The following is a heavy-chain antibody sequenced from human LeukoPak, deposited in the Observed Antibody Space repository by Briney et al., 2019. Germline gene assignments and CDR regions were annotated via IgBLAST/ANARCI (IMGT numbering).Heavy chain of an antibody. J-gene: IGHJ3*02. D-gene: IGHD2-8*01. CDR1: GGSFSGYY. V-gene: IGHV4-34*01. CDR3: ARVVGYCTNGVCYRTRDAFDI. CDR2: INQSGST. Sequence: PSETLSLTCAVYGGSFSGYYWSWIRQPPGKGLEWLGEINQSGSTNYNPSLKSRVTISVDTSKNQFSLKLSSVTAADTAVYYCARVVGYCTNGVCYRTRDAFDIWGQGTMVTVSS.